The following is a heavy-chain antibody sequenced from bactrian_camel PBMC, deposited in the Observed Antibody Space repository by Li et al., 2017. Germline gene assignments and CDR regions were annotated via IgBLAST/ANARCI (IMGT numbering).Heavy chain of an antibody. CDR2: MVKDGRTT. V-gene: IGHV3S29*01. J-gene: IGHJ4*01. D-gene: IGHD6*01. Sequence: LVQPGGSRRLSCAASGLTLSANFMSWVRQAPGKGLEWVSTMVKDGRTTYYRDSVKGRFTISRDNAKNSLYLQMRNLKSADTAVYYCAVLGSSGWRWWGQGTQVTVS. CDR3: AVLGSSGWRW. CDR1: GLTLSANF.